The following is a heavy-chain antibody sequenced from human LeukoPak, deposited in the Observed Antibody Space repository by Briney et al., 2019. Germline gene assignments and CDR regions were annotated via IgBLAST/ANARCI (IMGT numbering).Heavy chain of an antibody. CDR1: GGTFSSYA. CDR2: IIPIFGTA. V-gene: IGHV1-69*13. D-gene: IGHD2-2*01. Sequence: SVTVSCKASGGTFSSYAISWVRQAPGQGLEWMGGIIPIFGTANYAQKFQGRVTITADESTSTAYMELSSLRSEDTAVYYCARGWVVSAANMGWYYYYYMDVWGKGTTVTVSS. CDR3: ARGWVVSAANMGWYYYYYMDV. J-gene: IGHJ6*03.